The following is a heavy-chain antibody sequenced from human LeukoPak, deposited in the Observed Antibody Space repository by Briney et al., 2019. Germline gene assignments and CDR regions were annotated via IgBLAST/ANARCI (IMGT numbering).Heavy chain of an antibody. J-gene: IGHJ4*02. Sequence: GGSLRLSCAASGFTFSNYVMTWVRQAPGEGLEWVSAISGSGGSTNYADSVKGRFTISRDNSQNTLYLQMNSLRAEDTAVYYCARGRNYFPIDYWGQGTLVTVSS. V-gene: IGHV3-23*01. CDR2: ISGSGGST. CDR3: ARGRNYFPIDY. D-gene: IGHD2/OR15-2a*01. CDR1: GFTFSNYV.